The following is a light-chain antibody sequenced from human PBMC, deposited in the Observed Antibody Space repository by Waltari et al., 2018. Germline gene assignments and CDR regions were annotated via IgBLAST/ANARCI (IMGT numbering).Light chain of an antibody. J-gene: IGKJ4*01. CDR2: GAS. V-gene: IGKV3-15*01. Sequence: EIVMTQSPATLSVSPGERATLSCRASQSVSSHLAGYPQKPGQAPRLLIYGASTRATGVPARFSGSGSGTDFTLTISGLQSEDYAVYFCHQHNSWPPLSFGGGTKVEIK. CDR1: QSVSSH. CDR3: HQHNSWPPLS.